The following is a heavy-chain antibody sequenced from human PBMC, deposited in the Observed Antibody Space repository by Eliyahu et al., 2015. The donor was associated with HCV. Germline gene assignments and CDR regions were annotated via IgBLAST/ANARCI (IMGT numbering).Heavy chain of an antibody. D-gene: IGHD2-2*01. CDR3: ARIPVPAAMQGYYYYYGMDV. J-gene: IGHJ6*02. CDR1: GFSLSTSGMC. V-gene: IGHV2-70*01. Sequence: QVTLRESGPALVKPTQTLTLTCTFSGFSLSTSGMCVSWIRQPPGKALEWLALIDWDDDKYYSTSLKTRLTISKDTSKNQVVLTMTNMDPVDTATYYCARIPVPAAMQGYYYYYGMDVWGQGTTVTVSS. CDR2: IDWDDDK.